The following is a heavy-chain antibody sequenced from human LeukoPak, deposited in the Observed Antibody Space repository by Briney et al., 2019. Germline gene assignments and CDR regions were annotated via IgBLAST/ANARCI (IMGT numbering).Heavy chain of an antibody. CDR3: AKEEARPMARDY. D-gene: IGHD3-10*01. CDR2: IRSKANSYAT. J-gene: IGHJ4*02. Sequence: GGSLKLSCAASGFTFSDSAMHWVRQASGKGLEWVGRIRSKANSYATVYDVSVKGRFTISRDDSKNTLYLQMNSLRTDDTAVYYCAKEEARPMARDYWGQGSLVTVSS. V-gene: IGHV3-73*01. CDR1: GFTFSDSA.